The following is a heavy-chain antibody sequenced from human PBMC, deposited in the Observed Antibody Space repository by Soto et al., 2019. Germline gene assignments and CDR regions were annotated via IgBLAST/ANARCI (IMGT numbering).Heavy chain of an antibody. CDR1: GASISSRTYY. Sequence: PSETLSLTCTVSGASISSRTYYWGWIRQPPGKALEWIGSVYHTGSTYYSPSLKSRVTISVDTSKNQISLKLSSVTAADTAVYYCARTHGSGWPYSSRGMDVWGQGTTVTVSS. CDR3: ARTHGSGWPYSSRGMDV. V-gene: IGHV4-39*01. CDR2: VYHTGST. J-gene: IGHJ6*02. D-gene: IGHD6-25*01.